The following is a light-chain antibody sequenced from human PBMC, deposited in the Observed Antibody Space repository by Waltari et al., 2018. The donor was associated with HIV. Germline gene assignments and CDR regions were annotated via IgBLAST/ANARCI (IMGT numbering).Light chain of an antibody. CDR3: QKYNGDSRT. Sequence: DIQMTQSPSTLSASVGDRVTITGRASQSISTWLAWYQQKPGKAPKLLIYKASSLESGVPSRFSGSGSGTEFTLTISSLQPDDFATYYCQKYNGDSRTFGQGTKVEIK. CDR2: KAS. J-gene: IGKJ1*01. CDR1: QSISTW. V-gene: IGKV1-5*03.